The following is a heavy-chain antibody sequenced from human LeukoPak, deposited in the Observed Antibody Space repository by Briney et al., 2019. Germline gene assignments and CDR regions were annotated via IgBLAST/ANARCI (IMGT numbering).Heavy chain of an antibody. V-gene: IGHV3-33*01. CDR2: IWYDGSNK. CDR3: ARDHCSGGSCYYGMDV. Sequence: PGRSLRLSCAASGFTFSSYGMHWVRQAPGKGLEWVAVIWYDGSNKYYADSVKGRFTISRDNSKNTLYLQMNSLRAEDTAVCYCARDHCSGGSCYYGMDVWGQGTTVTVSS. J-gene: IGHJ6*02. CDR1: GFTFSSYG. D-gene: IGHD2-15*01.